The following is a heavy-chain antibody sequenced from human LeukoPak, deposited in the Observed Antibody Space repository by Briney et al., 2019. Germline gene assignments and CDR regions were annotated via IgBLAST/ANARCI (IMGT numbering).Heavy chain of an antibody. D-gene: IGHD2-2*01. V-gene: IGHV3-15*01. CDR3: ADLGDYAVG. CDR1: EFTFSNYW. Sequence: GGSLRLSCAASEFTFSNYWMSWVRQAPGKGLEWVGRIKSRTDGGTIEYAAPVKGRFTISRDDSKNTLYLQIDSLRTEDTAVYYCADLGDYAVGWGQGTLVTVFS. CDR2: IKSRTDGGTI. J-gene: IGHJ4*02.